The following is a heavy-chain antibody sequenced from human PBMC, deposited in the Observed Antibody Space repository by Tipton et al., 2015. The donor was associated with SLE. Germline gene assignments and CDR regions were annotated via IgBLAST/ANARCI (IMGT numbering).Heavy chain of an antibody. D-gene: IGHD1-1*01. V-gene: IGHV4-34*01. J-gene: IGHJ4*02. CDR1: GGSFSGYY. Sequence: TLSLTCAVHGGSFSGYYWNWIRQPPGKGLEWIGEINHSGSTNYNPSLKSRVDISVDTSKTHFSLNLTSVTAADTAVYYCARVGSWNAIDYWGQGTLVTVSS. CDR2: INHSGST. CDR3: ARVGSWNAIDY.